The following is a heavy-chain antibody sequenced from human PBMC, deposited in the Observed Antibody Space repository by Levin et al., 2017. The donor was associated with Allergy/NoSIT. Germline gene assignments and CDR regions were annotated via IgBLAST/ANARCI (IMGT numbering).Heavy chain of an antibody. D-gene: IGHD5-18*01. V-gene: IGHV4-31*03. CDR1: GGSISSGGYY. J-gene: IGHJ4*02. Sequence: MTSETLSLTCTISGGSISSGGYYWSWIRQHPGKGLEWIGYIYYSGSTYYNPSLKSRVTISVDTSKNQFSLKLSSVTAADTAVYYCARAFAGTAMVTRGFDYWGQGTLVTVSS. CDR2: IYYSGST. CDR3: ARAFAGTAMVTRGFDY.